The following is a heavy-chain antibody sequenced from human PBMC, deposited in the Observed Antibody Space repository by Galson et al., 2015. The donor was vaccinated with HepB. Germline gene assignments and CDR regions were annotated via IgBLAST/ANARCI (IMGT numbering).Heavy chain of an antibody. V-gene: IGHV7-4-1*02. D-gene: IGHD2-2*01. CDR2: ININTGNP. J-gene: IGHJ4*02. CDR3: ASRHCSPTSCPYYFDS. Sequence: SVKVSCKASGYTFSSYAMNWVRQAPGQGLEWMGWININTGNPMSAQGFTGRFVFSLDTSVSTAYLQISSLKAEDTAVYYCASRHCSPTSCPYYFDSWGQGTLVTVSS. CDR1: GYTFSSYA.